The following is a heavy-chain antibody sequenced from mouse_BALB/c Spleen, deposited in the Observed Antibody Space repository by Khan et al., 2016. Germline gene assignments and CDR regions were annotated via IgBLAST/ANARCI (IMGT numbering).Heavy chain of an antibody. CDR1: DFNIKDYY. J-gene: IGHJ4*01. CDR2: IDPENGDT. Sequence: VQLQQSGAELVRSGASVKLSCTASDFNIKDYYMHWVNQRPEQGLEWIGWIDPENGDTEYAPKFQGKATMTADTSSNTAYLQLSSLTSEDTAVYDCTAGGNYVVNYAMDYWGQGTAVTVSS. D-gene: IGHD2-1*01. CDR3: TAGGNYVVNYAMDY. V-gene: IGHV14-4*02.